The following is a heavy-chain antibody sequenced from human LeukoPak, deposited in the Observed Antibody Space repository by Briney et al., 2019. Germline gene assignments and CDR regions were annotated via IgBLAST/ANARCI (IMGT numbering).Heavy chain of an antibody. CDR2: IKQDGSEK. V-gene: IGHV3-7*04. CDR1: GFTFSSYW. Sequence: EAGGSLRLSCAASGFTFSSYWMSWVRQAPGKGLEWVANIKQDGSEKYYVDSVKGRFTISRDNAKNSLYLQVNSLRAEDTAVYYCARGSPGIAVAGPRYWGQGTLVTVAS. J-gene: IGHJ4*02. D-gene: IGHD6-19*01. CDR3: ARGSPGIAVAGPRY.